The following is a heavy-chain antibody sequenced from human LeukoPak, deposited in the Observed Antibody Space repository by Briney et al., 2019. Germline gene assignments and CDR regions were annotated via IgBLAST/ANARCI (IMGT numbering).Heavy chain of an antibody. Sequence: SQTLSLTCAISGDTVSSNSAAWNWIRQSPSRGLEWLGRTYFRSNGYNDYAESVKGRISINPDTSKNQFSLQLNSVNPEDTAVYYCANFYLDNWSQGSLVTVSS. CDR3: ANFYLDN. CDR2: TYFRSNGYN. V-gene: IGHV6-1*01. CDR1: GDTVSSNSAA. J-gene: IGHJ4*02.